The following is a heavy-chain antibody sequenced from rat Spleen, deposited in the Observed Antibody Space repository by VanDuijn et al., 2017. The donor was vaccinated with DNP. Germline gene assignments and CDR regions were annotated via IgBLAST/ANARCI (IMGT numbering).Heavy chain of an antibody. V-gene: IGHV4-2*01. Sequence: EVKLVESGGGLVQPGRSLKLSCAASGFNFNDNWMGWVRQAPGKGLEWIGHVNKDSSTINYTPSLKDKFTISRDNAQNILYLQMSKLGSEDTSIYYCASRPPPTRGPFDYWGQGVTVTVSS. CDR1: GFNFNDNW. D-gene: IGHD1-4*01. J-gene: IGHJ2*01. CDR3: ASRPPPTRGPFDY. CDR2: VNKDSSTI.